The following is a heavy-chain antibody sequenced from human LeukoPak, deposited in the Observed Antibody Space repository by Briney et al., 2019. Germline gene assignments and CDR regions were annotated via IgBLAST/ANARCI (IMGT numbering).Heavy chain of an antibody. CDR3: ARERRYYYGSGKRYGMDV. CDR2: INHSGST. Sequence: SETLSLTSAVYGGSFSGYYWSWIRQPPGKGLEWIGEINHSGSTNYNPSLKSRVTISVDTSKNQFSLKLSSVTAADTAVYYCARERRYYYGSGKRYGMDVWGKGTTVTVSS. CDR1: GGSFSGYY. D-gene: IGHD3-10*01. V-gene: IGHV4-34*01. J-gene: IGHJ6*04.